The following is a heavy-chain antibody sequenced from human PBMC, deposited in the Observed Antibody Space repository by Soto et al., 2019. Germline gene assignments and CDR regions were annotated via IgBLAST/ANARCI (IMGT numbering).Heavy chain of an antibody. CDR3: AKNPPGICSSTSCYYNYRDV. Sequence: ASVKVSCKASGYSFTSYGISWVRQAPGQGLEWMGWISAYNGNTNYAQKLQGRVTMTTDTSTSTAYMELRSLRSDDTAVYYCAKNPPGICSSTSCYYNYRDVGGKGTTVTVSS. V-gene: IGHV1-18*01. CDR1: GYSFTSYG. J-gene: IGHJ6*03. CDR2: ISAYNGNT. D-gene: IGHD2-2*01.